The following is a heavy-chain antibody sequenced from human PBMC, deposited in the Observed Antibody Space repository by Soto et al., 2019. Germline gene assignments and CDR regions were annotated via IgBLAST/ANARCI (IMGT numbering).Heavy chain of an antibody. CDR2: IYTSGST. CDR1: GGSISNYY. CDR3: ARATWGDGYNYYFDY. V-gene: IGHV4-4*07. D-gene: IGHD5-12*01. Sequence: SETLSLTCTVSGGSISNYYWSWIWQPAGKGLEWIGRIYTSGSTNYNPSLKSRVTISVDTSKNQFSLKLSSVTAADTAVYYCARATWGDGYNYYFDYWGQGTLVTVSS. J-gene: IGHJ4*02.